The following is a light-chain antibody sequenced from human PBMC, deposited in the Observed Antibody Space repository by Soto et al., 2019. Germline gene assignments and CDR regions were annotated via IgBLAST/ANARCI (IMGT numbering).Light chain of an antibody. CDR3: QQYGNSPT. J-gene: IGKJ5*01. V-gene: IGKV3-20*01. CDR1: GRSSNSY. CDR2: GAS. Sequence: IELTLFPSTQSLSPGGSATLSCRASGRSSNSYLAWYQQKPGQAPRLLIYGASSRVTGIPDRFSGSGSGTDFTLTISRLEPDDFAVYSCQQYGNSPTFGQGTRLEI.